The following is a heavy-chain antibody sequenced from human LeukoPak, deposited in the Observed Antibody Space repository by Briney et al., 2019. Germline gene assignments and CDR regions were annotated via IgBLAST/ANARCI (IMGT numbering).Heavy chain of an antibody. Sequence: WGSLRLSCAASGFTFSSCSMNWVRQAPGKGLEWVSSISSSSSYIYYADSVKGRFTISRDNAKNSLYLQMNSLRVEDTAVYYCARRIVGPSSGGDYWGQGTPVTVSS. CDR3: ARRIVGPSSGGDY. CDR1: GFTFSSCS. D-gene: IGHD1-26*01. V-gene: IGHV3-21*01. CDR2: ISSSSSYI. J-gene: IGHJ4*02.